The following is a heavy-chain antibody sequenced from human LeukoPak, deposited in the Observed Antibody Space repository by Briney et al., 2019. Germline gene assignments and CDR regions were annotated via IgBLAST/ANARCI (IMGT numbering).Heavy chain of an antibody. CDR2: ISGSAGST. J-gene: IGHJ4*02. CDR3: AKHLITMIVVVYFDY. D-gene: IGHD3-22*01. V-gene: IGHV3-23*01. Sequence: GGSLRLSCAASGFSLSSFAMTWVRQAPGKGLGWVSSISGSAGSTYHADSVKGRFTISRDTSKNTLYLQMNSLRAEDTAVYYCAKHLITMIVVVYFDYWGQGTLVTVSS. CDR1: GFSLSSFA.